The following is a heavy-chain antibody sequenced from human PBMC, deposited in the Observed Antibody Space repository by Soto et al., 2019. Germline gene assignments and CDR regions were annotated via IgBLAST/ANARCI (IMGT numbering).Heavy chain of an antibody. V-gene: IGHV1-8*01. CDR1: GYTFTSYD. D-gene: IGHD2-2*01. CDR3: ARYTHIVVVPAAIVGDGMDV. J-gene: IGHJ6*02. CDR2: MNPNSGNT. Sequence: ASVKVSCKASGYTFTSYDINWVRQATGQGLGWMGWMNPNSGNTGYAQKFQGRVTMTRNTSISTAYMELSSLRSEDTAVYYCARYTHIVVVPAAIVGDGMDVWGQGTTVTVSS.